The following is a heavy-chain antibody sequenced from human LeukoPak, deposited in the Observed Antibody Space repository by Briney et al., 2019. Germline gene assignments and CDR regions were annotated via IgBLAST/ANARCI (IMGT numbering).Heavy chain of an antibody. CDR2: IIPIFGTA. CDR1: GGTFSSNA. D-gene: IGHD6-6*01. Sequence: GASVNVSCKASGGTFSSNAISWVRQAAGQGLERMGGIIPIFGTANYAQKFQGRVTITTDESTSTAYMELSSLRSEDTAVYYCARDNVVAARPSFYYMDVWGKGTTVTVSS. V-gene: IGHV1-69*05. CDR3: ARDNVVAARPSFYYMDV. J-gene: IGHJ6*03.